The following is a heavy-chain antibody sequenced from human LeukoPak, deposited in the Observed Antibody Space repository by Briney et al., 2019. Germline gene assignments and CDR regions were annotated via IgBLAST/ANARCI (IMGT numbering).Heavy chain of an antibody. CDR3: ARSSSGSYPHFDY. D-gene: IGHD6-19*01. Sequence: PGGSLRLSCAASGFTFSNYGMNWVRRAQGKGLEWVAVISYDGSNKYYADSVKGRFTISRDNSKNTLYLQMNSLRAEDTAVYYCARSSSGSYPHFDYWGQGTLVTVSS. CDR2: ISYDGSNK. J-gene: IGHJ4*02. CDR1: GFTFSNYG. V-gene: IGHV3-30*19.